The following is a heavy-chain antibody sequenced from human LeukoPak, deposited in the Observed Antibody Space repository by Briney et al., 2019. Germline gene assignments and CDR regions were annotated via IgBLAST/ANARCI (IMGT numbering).Heavy chain of an antibody. J-gene: IGHJ4*02. D-gene: IGHD3-10*01. CDR2: IGGSGVYI. V-gene: IGHV3-23*01. CDR1: GFTFSSYA. Sequence: GGSLRLSCAASGFTFSSYAMSWVRQAPGKELERVSAIGGSGVYIYYADSVKGRFTISRENSKNTLYLQMYSLRAADTAVYYCAREVVRGVGGFDYWGQGTLVTVSS. CDR3: AREVVRGVGGFDY.